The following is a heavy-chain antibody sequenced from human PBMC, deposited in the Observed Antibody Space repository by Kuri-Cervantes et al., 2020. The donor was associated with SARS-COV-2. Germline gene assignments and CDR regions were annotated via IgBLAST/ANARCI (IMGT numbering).Heavy chain of an antibody. CDR2: IYYSGGT. D-gene: IGHD2-2*01. V-gene: IGHV4-59*08. CDR3: ARRPGYCSSTSCQEAYYGMDV. J-gene: IGHJ6*02. CDR1: GGSISSYY. Sequence: SETLSLTCTVSGGSISSYYWSWIRQPPGKGLEWIGYIYYSGGTNYNPSLKSRVTISVDTSKNQFSLKLSSVTAADTAVYYCARRPGYCSSTSCQEAYYGMDVWGQGTTVTVSS.